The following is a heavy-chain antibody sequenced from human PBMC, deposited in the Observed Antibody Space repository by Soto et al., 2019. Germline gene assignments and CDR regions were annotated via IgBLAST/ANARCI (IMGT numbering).Heavy chain of an antibody. V-gene: IGHV1-46*03. D-gene: IGHD5-12*01. Sequence: ASVKVSCKTSGYTMTSYYVHWVRQAPGQGLEWMGIINPSGGSTSYAQKFQGRVTMTRDTSTSTVYMELSSLRSEDTAVYYCARAGEWLRQFDYWGQGTLVTVSS. CDR2: INPSGGST. CDR1: GYTMTSYY. CDR3: ARAGEWLRQFDY. J-gene: IGHJ4*02.